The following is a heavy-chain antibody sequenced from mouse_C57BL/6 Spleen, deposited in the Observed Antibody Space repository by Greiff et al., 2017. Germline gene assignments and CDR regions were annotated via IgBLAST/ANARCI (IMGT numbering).Heavy chain of an antibody. CDR3: ARECSTTVGDDY. CDR1: GFNITAYS. Sequence: VQLQQSGAELVKPGASVKLSCKASGFNITAYSMHWVKPRTEQGLEWIGRIDPEDGETKYTQKFQGKSTITADTSSNTAYMQLSSLTSEDTAVYYCARECSTTVGDDYWGQGTSLTVSS. D-gene: IGHD1-1*01. J-gene: IGHJ2*02. V-gene: IGHV14-2*01. CDR2: IDPEDGET.